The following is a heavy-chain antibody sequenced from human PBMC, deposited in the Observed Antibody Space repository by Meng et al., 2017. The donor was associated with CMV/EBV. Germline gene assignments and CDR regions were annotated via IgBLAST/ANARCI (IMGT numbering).Heavy chain of an antibody. J-gene: IGHJ4*02. CDR2: IYYSGST. CDR3: ARRTIFGVVIDY. D-gene: IGHD3-3*01. V-gene: IGHV4-30-4*08. CDR1: GGSISSGDYY. Sequence: SETLSLTCTVSGGSISSGDYYWSWIRQPPGKGLEWIGYIYYSGSTYYNPSLKSRVTISVDTSKNQFSLKLSSVTAADTAVYYCARRTIFGVVIDYWGQGTLVTVSS.